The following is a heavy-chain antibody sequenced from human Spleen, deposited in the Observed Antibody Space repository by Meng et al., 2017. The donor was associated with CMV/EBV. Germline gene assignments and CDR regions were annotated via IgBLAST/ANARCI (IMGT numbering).Heavy chain of an antibody. CDR3: ARGGYYVG. CDR1: GGSFSGYY. Sequence: QVQLQQWGEGLLKPSETLSLTCAVYGGSFSGYYWSWIRQPPGKGLEWIGEINHSGSTNYNPSLKSRVTISVDTSKNQFSLKLSSVTAADTAVYYCARGGYYVGWGQGTLVTVSS. CDR2: INHSGST. J-gene: IGHJ4*02. D-gene: IGHD3-10*02. V-gene: IGHV4-34*01.